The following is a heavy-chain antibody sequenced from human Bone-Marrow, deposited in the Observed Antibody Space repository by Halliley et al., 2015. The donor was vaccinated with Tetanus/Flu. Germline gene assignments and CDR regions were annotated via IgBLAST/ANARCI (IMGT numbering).Heavy chain of an antibody. D-gene: IGHD3-10*01. V-gene: IGHV3-23*01. CDR2: ITADFART. J-gene: IGHJ4*02. CDR3: AGGFSYGPGRTVFDY. Sequence: SLITADFARTYYAGSVKGRFTISRDNSKNALILQIDSLRVDDTAMYYCAGGFSYGPGRTVFDYWGQGTLVTVSS.